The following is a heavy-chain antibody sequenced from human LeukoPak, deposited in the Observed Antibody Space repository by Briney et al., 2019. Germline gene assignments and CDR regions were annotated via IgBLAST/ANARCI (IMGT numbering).Heavy chain of an antibody. V-gene: IGHV3-30*02. CDR2: IRYDATDT. D-gene: IGHD1/OR15-1a*01. J-gene: IGHJ5*02. CDR1: GFTFSTFG. Sequence: GGSLRLPCVASGFTFSTFGIHWVRQAPGRGLEWVAFIRYDATDTYYVDSVKGRFTISRDNSKNTLYLQMNSLTPEDTAVYFFSKDSLAQLVRTSWHMVSWGQGTLVTVYS. CDR3: SKDSLAQLVRTSWHMVS.